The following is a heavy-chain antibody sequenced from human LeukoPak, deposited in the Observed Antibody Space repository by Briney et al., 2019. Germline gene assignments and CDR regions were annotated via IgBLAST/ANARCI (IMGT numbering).Heavy chain of an antibody. V-gene: IGHV3-20*04. Sequence: GGSLRLSCVGSGFTFDDYGMRLVRQSPGKGLEWVAGINWNGGSTGYADSVKGRFTISRDNAKNSLYLQMNSLRGEDTALYYCAISPGITGTTTGFDYWGQGTLVIVSS. J-gene: IGHJ4*02. D-gene: IGHD1-14*01. CDR1: GFTFDDYG. CDR2: INWNGGST. CDR3: AISPGITGTTTGFDY.